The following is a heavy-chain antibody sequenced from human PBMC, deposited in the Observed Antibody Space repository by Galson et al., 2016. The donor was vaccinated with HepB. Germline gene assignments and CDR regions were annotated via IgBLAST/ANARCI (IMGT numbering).Heavy chain of an antibody. CDR3: ARDGRASGDSPKREYFQH. D-gene: IGHD2-15*01. V-gene: IGHV4-31*03. CDR1: GGSISSGDYY. J-gene: IGHJ1*01. CDR2: VHYSGGT. Sequence: TLSLTCTVSGGSISSGDYYWTWIRQHPAKGLEWIGYVHYSGGTYYNPSLKSRVTMSVDTSKNQFSLKLTSVTAADMAVYYCARDGRASGDSPKREYFQHWGQGTLVTVSS.